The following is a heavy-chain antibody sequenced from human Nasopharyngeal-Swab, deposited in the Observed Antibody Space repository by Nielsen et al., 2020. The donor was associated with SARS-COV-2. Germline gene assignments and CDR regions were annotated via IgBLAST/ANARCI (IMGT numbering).Heavy chain of an antibody. Sequence: VCQRPGDELQWVAVISYDGSNKYYADSVKGRFTIFRDNSKNTLYLQMNSLRAEDTAVYYCTRDLAFPDTAMNIHLGYWGQGALVTVSS. CDR3: TRDLAFPDTAMNIHLGY. CDR2: ISYDGSNK. V-gene: IGHV3-30-3*01. D-gene: IGHD5-18*01. J-gene: IGHJ4*02.